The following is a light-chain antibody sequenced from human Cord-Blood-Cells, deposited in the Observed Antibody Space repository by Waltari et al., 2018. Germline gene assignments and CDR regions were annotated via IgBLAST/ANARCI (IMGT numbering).Light chain of an antibody. Sequence: QSALTQPASVSGAPGQSSTISCTGTSSDVGGYTYVSWYQQHPGNAPKLMLYDVSKRPSGVSNRFSGSKSGNTASLTISGLQAEDEADYYCSSYTSSSTWVFGGGTKLTVL. CDR3: SSYTSSSTWV. J-gene: IGLJ3*02. V-gene: IGLV2-14*01. CDR1: SSDVGGYTY. CDR2: DVS.